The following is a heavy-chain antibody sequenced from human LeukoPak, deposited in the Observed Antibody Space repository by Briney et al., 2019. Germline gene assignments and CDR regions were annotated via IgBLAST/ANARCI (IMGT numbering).Heavy chain of an antibody. CDR1: GGSIGINNW. V-gene: IGHV4-4*02. CDR2: IYYNGNT. J-gene: IGHJ4*02. CDR3: AKVRVTPYIAFDQ. D-gene: IGHD2-21*02. Sequence: SGTLSLTCAVSGGSIGINNWWSWVRQSPGKGLEWIGEIYYNGNTNYNSSLKSRVTISVDRSKSQFSLRLSSVTAADTGTYYCAKVRVTPYIAFDQWGQGTLVTVSS.